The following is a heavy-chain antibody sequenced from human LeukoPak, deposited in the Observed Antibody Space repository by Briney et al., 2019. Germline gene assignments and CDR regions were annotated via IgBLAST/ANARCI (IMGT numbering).Heavy chain of an antibody. D-gene: IGHD2-2*01. Sequence: PGRSMTLACAASGLIFDDYAMHCVRQVPRNGLEWVAGISWNSGTIGYADSVKGRFTIPRDNAKNSLYLQMNSLRAEDTALYYCTRTRRYSTSNWFDPWGQGTLVTVSS. CDR3: TRTRRYSTSNWFDP. J-gene: IGHJ5*02. CDR1: GLIFDDYA. CDR2: ISWNSGTI. V-gene: IGHV3-9*01.